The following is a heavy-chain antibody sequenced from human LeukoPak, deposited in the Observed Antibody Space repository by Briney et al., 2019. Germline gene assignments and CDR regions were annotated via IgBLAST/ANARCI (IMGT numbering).Heavy chain of an antibody. CDR2: INHSGST. Sequence: SETLSLTCAAYGGSFSGYYWSWIRQPPGKGLEWIGEINHSGSTNYNPSLKSRVTMSVDTSKNQFSLKLSSVTAADTAVYYCARDRDSGSYYGGYYFDYWGQGTLVTVSS. CDR1: GGSFSGYY. D-gene: IGHD1-26*01. V-gene: IGHV4-34*01. CDR3: ARDRDSGSYYGGYYFDY. J-gene: IGHJ4*02.